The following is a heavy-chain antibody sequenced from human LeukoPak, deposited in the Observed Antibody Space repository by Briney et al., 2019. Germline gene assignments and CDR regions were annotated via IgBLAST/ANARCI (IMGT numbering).Heavy chain of an antibody. Sequence: QPGRSLRLSCAASGFTFSSYAMHWVRQAPGKGLEWVAVISYDGSNKYYADSVKGRFTISRDNSENTLYLQMNSLRAEDTAVYYCARSDCGGGRCYYFDYWGQGTLVTVSS. D-gene: IGHD2-15*01. CDR1: GFTFSSYA. CDR3: ARSDCGGGRCYYFDY. V-gene: IGHV3-30*14. CDR2: ISYDGSNK. J-gene: IGHJ4*02.